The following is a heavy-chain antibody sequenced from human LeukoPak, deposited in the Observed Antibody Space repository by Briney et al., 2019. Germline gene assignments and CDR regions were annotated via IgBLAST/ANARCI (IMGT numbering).Heavy chain of an antibody. V-gene: IGHV1-2*02. Sequence: GASVKVSCKASGYTFTGYYMHWVRQAPGQGLEWMGWINPNSGGTNYAQKFQGGVTMTRDTSISTAYMELSRLRSDDTAVYYCARGGPVAYYGWFDPWGQGTLVTVSS. D-gene: IGHD4-17*01. CDR3: ARGGPVAYYGWFDP. J-gene: IGHJ5*02. CDR1: GYTFTGYY. CDR2: INPNSGGT.